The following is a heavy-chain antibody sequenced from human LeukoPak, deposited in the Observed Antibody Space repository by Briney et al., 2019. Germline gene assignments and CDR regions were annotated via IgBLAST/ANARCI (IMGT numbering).Heavy chain of an antibody. Sequence: SETLSLTCTVSGGSISSYYWTWVRQPAGKGLEWIGRIYTSGSTNYNPSLKSRVTMSINTSKNQFSLNLSSVTAADTAVYYCARLFEVVDAFDIWGQGTMVTVSS. CDR2: IYTSGST. V-gene: IGHV4-4*07. CDR3: ARLFEVVDAFDI. D-gene: IGHD2-21*01. J-gene: IGHJ3*02. CDR1: GGSISSYY.